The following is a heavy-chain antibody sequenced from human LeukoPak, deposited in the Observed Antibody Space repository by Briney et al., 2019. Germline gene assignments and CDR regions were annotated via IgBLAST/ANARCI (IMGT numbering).Heavy chain of an antibody. V-gene: IGHV3-48*01. CDR3: ARPYYYGSGSYSVPAD. CDR1: GFTFSSYS. CDR2: ISSSSSTI. Sequence: GGSLRLSCAASGFTFSSYSMNWVRQAPGKGLEWVSYISSSSSTIYYADSVKGRFTISRDNAKNSLYLQMNSLRAEDAAVYYCARPYYYGSGSYSVPADWGQGTLVTVSS. J-gene: IGHJ4*02. D-gene: IGHD3-10*01.